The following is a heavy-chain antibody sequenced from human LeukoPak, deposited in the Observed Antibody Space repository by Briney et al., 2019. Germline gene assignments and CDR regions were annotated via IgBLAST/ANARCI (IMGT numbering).Heavy chain of an antibody. CDR2: ISGSGGST. J-gene: IGHJ4*02. Sequence: QRGGSLRLSCAASGFTFSSYAMSWVRQAPGKGLEWVSAISGSGGSTYYADSVKGRFTISRDNSKNTLYLQMNSLRAEDTAVYYCAKEEVYSSSWYAGDDYWGQGTLVTVSS. CDR3: AKEEVYSSSWYAGDDY. CDR1: GFTFSSYA. D-gene: IGHD6-13*01. V-gene: IGHV3-23*01.